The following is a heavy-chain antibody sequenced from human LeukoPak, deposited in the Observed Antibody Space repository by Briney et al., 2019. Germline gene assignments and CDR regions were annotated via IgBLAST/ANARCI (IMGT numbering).Heavy chain of an antibody. Sequence: GGSLRLSCAASGFTFSSYAMSWVRRAPGKGLEWVSAISGSGGSTYYADSVKGRFTISRDNSKNTLYLQMNSLRAEDTAVYYCASRTRYCSSTSCYTWFDYWGQGTLVTVSS. D-gene: IGHD2-2*02. CDR2: ISGSGGST. CDR3: ASRTRYCSSTSCYTWFDY. J-gene: IGHJ4*02. V-gene: IGHV3-23*01. CDR1: GFTFSSYA.